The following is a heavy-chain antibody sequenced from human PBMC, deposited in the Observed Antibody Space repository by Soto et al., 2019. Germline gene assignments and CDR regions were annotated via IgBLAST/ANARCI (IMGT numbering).Heavy chain of an antibody. Sequence: ASVKVSCKASGYTFTVYYMHCVRQAPLQGLEWMGWINPNSGGTNYAQKFQDRVTMTRDTSISTAYMELSRLRSDDTAVYYCARADYDFWSGNWFDPWGQGTLVTVSS. J-gene: IGHJ5*02. D-gene: IGHD3-3*01. V-gene: IGHV1-2*02. CDR3: ARADYDFWSGNWFDP. CDR1: GYTFTVYY. CDR2: INPNSGGT.